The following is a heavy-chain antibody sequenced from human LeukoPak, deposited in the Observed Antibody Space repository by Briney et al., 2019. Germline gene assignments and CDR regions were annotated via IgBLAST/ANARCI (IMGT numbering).Heavy chain of an antibody. D-gene: IGHD6-13*01. J-gene: IGHJ3*02. CDR2: ISYDGSNK. Sequence: GRSLRLSCAASGFTFSSYAMHWVRQAPGKGLEWVAVISYDGSNKYYADSVKGRFTISRDNSKNTLYLQMNSLRAEDTAVYYCVRIGPYSSSAFDIWGQGTMVTVSS. V-gene: IGHV3-30-3*01. CDR3: VRIGPYSSSAFDI. CDR1: GFTFSSYA.